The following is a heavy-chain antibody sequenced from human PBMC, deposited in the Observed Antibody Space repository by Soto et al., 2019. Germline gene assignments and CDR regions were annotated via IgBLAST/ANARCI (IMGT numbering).Heavy chain of an antibody. CDR1: GGSFSGYY. V-gene: IGHV4-34*01. CDR2: INHSGST. CDR3: ARVVCLGYCSGGSCCLHSFDY. Sequence: QVQLQQWGAGLLKPSETLSLTCAVYGGSFSGYYWSWIRQPPGKGLEWIGEINHSGSTNYNPSLKSRVTISVDTSKNQFSLKLSSVTAADTAVYYCARVVCLGYCSGGSCCLHSFDYWGQGTLVTVSS. J-gene: IGHJ4*02. D-gene: IGHD2-15*01.